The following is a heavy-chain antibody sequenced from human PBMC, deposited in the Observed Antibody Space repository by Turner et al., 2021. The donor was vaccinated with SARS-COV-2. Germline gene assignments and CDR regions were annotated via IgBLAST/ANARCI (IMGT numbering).Heavy chain of an antibody. V-gene: IGHV3-33*01. CDR3: AREHPPSSWQTYYFDF. D-gene: IGHD6-13*01. CDR2: IWYDGSNK. Sequence: QVHLFESGGGVVQPVRSLRLSCAASRFTFSSYGMHWVRQAPGKGLEWWAIIWYDGSNKYYVDSVKGRFTISRDNSKNTLYLQMNSLRAEDTAVYYCAREHPPSSWQTYYFDFWGQGTLVTVSS. CDR1: RFTFSSYG. J-gene: IGHJ4*02.